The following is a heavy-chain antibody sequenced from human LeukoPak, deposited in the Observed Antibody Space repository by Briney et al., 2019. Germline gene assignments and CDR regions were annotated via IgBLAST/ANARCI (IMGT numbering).Heavy chain of an antibody. V-gene: IGHV1-69*04. CDR3: ARRATVTSTLDY. D-gene: IGHD4-11*01. Sequence: ASVKVSCKASGGTFSSYAISWVRQAPGQGLEWMGRIIPILGIANYAQKFQGRVTITADKSTSTAYMELSSLRSEDTAVYYCARRATVTSTLDYWGQGTLVTVSS. CDR1: GGTFSSYA. J-gene: IGHJ4*02. CDR2: IIPILGIA.